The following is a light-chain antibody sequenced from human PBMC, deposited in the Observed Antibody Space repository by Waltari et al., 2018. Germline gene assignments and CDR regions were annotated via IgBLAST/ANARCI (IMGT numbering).Light chain of an antibody. CDR1: QSVSSN. J-gene: IGKJ3*01. CDR3: QQYNSWPPVT. V-gene: IGKV3-15*01. CDR2: GAS. Sequence: EIVMTQSPATLSVSPGERVTLSCRASQSVSSNLAWSQQRPGPAPRLVIFGASTGATGIPPRFSGRGSGTEFSLTISSLQSEDFAVYYCQQYNSWPPVTFGPGTKVDLK.